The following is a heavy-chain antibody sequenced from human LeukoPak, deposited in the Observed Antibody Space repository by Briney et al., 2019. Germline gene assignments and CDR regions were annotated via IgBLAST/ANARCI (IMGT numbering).Heavy chain of an antibody. D-gene: IGHD3-10*01. V-gene: IGHV4-4*07. CDR2: IYTSGST. CDR3: ARDQPRRRWFGNDAFDI. CDR1: GGSISSYH. Sequence: PSETLSLTCTVSGGSISSYHWSWIRQPAGKGLEWIGRIYTSGSTNYNPSLKSRVTMSVDTSKNQFSLKLSSVTAADTAVYYCARDQPRRRWFGNDAFDIWGQGTMVTVSS. J-gene: IGHJ3*02.